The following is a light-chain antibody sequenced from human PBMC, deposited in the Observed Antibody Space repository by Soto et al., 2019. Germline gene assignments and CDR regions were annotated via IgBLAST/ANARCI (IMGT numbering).Light chain of an antibody. J-gene: IGKJ4*01. V-gene: IGKV3-15*01. Sequence: ELFKMESPASSCAYPRERAPLPCRASQSVSSNFAWYQQNPGQAPRLLIYGASTRATGIPARFGGSGSGTEFTLTISSVQSEDFAVYYCQQSNNWPLTFGGGTKVDI. CDR1: QSVSSN. CDR2: GAS. CDR3: QQSNNWPLT.